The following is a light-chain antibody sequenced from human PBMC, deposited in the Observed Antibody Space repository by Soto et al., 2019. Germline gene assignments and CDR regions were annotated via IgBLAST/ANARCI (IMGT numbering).Light chain of an antibody. J-gene: IGKJ4*01. Sequence: IVLTQSPATLSVSPGERVTLSCRARGNVGTNLAWYQQRPGQPPRLLIYGSSTRATGISATFSGSGSRTEFTRTISSLQSEDSAVYYCQQYNNWGLSFGGGTRVEIK. CDR1: GNVGTN. CDR2: GSS. CDR3: QQYNNWGLS. V-gene: IGKV3D-15*01.